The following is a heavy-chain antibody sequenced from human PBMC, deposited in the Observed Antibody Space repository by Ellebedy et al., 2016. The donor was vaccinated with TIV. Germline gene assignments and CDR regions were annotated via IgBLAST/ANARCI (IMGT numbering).Heavy chain of an antibody. CDR2: IYYTGNT. D-gene: IGHD1-14*01. V-gene: IGHV4-59*08. CDR1: GGSLSDYF. J-gene: IGHJ4*02. Sequence: GSLRLSCGAFGGSLSDYFWSWIRQTPGRGLEWIAYIYYTGNTYYNPSLKSRLTLSIDTSRNQFSLNLSSVTAADTAIYYCARLPTRLTTNFDSWGQGALVTVSS. CDR3: ARLPTRLTTNFDS.